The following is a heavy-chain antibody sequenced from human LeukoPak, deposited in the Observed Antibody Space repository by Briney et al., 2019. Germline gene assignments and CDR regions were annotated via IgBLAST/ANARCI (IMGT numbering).Heavy chain of an antibody. CDR3: ARARRDIVVRFDY. Sequence: ASVKVSCKASGYTFTGYYMHWVRQAPGQGLEWMGWINPNSGGINYAQKFQGRVTMTRDTSISTAYMELSRLRSDDTAVYYCARARRDIVVRFDYWGQGTLVTVSS. CDR1: GYTFTGYY. V-gene: IGHV1-2*02. D-gene: IGHD2-2*01. J-gene: IGHJ4*02. CDR2: INPNSGGI.